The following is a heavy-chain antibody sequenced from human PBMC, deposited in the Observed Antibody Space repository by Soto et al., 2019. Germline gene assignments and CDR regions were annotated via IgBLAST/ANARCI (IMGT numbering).Heavy chain of an antibody. CDR3: ARTSMIYAMDV. J-gene: IGHJ6*02. V-gene: IGHV4-4*07. Sequence: SETWCLRCSGSAGILSPCSWSGFRQPAGKGLEWIGRIYTSGSTNYNPSLKSRVTMSVDTSKNHFSLKLSSVTAADTAVYYCARTSMIYAMDVWGQGTTVT. D-gene: IGHD3-16*01. CDR2: IYTSGST. CDR1: AGILSPCS.